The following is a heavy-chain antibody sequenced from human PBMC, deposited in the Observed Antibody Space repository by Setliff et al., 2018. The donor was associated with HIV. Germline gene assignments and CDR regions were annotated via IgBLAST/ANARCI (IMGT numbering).Heavy chain of an antibody. CDR1: GGSINNYY. Sequence: SETLSLTCTVSGGSINNYYWTWVRQPPGKGLEWIGYIYTSGSTNYNPSLKSRVTISVDTSKNQFSLKLSSVTAADTAVYYCARHGGYLYYFDYWGQGTLVTVSS. CDR2: IYTSGST. J-gene: IGHJ4*02. D-gene: IGHD5-12*01. CDR3: ARHGGYLYYFDY. V-gene: IGHV4-59*08.